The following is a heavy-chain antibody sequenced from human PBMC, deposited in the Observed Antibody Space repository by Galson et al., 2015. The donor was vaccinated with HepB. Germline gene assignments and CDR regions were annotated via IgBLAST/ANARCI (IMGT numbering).Heavy chain of an antibody. CDR2: INHSGST. V-gene: IGHV4-34*01. CDR3: ARSFGVRGFSGSYGY. CDR1: GGSFSGYY. Sequence: LSLTCAVYGGSFSGYYWSWIRQPPGKGLEWIGEINHSGSTNYNPSLKSRVTISVDTSKNQFSLKLSSVTAADTAVYYCARSFGVRGFSGSYGYWGQGTLVTVSS. D-gene: IGHD1-26*01. J-gene: IGHJ4*02.